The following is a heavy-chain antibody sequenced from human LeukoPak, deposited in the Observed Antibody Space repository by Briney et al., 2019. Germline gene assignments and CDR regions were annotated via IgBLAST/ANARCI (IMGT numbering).Heavy chain of an antibody. J-gene: IGHJ4*02. Sequence: GGSLRLSCAASGFTFSSYSMNWVRQAPGKGLEWVSYISSSSGTIYYADSGKGRFTISRDNAKNSLFLQMNNLRAEDTAVYYCARSRDKNTYGYAYWGQGTLVTVSS. D-gene: IGHD5-18*01. CDR1: GFTFSSYS. CDR2: ISSSSGTI. CDR3: ARSRDKNTYGYAY. V-gene: IGHV3-48*01.